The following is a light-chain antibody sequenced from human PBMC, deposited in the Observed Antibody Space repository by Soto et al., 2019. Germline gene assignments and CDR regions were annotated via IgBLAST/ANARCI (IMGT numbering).Light chain of an antibody. CDR2: DVS. Sequence: QSVLTQPAAVSGSPGQSITTSCTGTRGDVGAFNYVSWYQLHPGKAPKLVIYDVSSRPSGVSSRFSGSKSGNTASLSISGLQAEDEGDYYCASYSTGDTLYVFGSGTKLTVL. CDR3: ASYSTGDTLYV. CDR1: RGDVGAFNY. V-gene: IGLV2-14*01. J-gene: IGLJ1*01.